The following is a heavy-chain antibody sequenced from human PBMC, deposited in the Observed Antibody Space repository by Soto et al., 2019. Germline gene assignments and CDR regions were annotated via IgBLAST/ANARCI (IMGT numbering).Heavy chain of an antibody. D-gene: IGHD3-10*01. CDR1: GFPFTGYA. CDR3: ANSRVSMVRGLIIIPNY. CDR2: ISGHGDAT. J-gene: IGHJ4*02. Sequence: GGSLRLSCAASGFPFTGYAMSWVRQAPGKGLEWVSAISGHGDATFYADSVKGRFTISRDNSKNTLHLHMNGLRAEDTALYYCANSRVSMVRGLIIIPNYWGQGTLVTVSS. V-gene: IGHV3-23*01.